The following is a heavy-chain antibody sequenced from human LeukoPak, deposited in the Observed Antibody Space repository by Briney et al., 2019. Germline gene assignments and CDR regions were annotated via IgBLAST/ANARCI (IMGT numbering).Heavy chain of an antibody. CDR2: ISGSGGST. CDR3: AKEYYYDSSGYRGNFDY. D-gene: IGHD3-22*01. CDR1: GFTFSSYA. J-gene: IGHJ4*02. V-gene: IGHV3-23*01. Sequence: GGSLRLSCAASGFTFSSYAMSWVRRAPGKGLEWVSAISGSGGSTYYADSVKGRFTISRDNSKNTLYLQMNSLRAEDTAVYYCAKEYYYDSSGYRGNFDYWGQGTLVTVSS.